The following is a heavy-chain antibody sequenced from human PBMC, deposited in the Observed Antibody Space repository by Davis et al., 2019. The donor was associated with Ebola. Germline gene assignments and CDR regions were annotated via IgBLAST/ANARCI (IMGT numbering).Heavy chain of an antibody. Sequence: PGGSLRLSCAASGFTFSSYGMHWVRQAPGKGLEWVAVISYDGSNKYYADSVKSRFTISRDNSKNTLYLQMNSLRAEDTAVYYCAKDHSSGWHAVFDYWGQGTLVTVSS. V-gene: IGHV3-30*18. CDR2: ISYDGSNK. CDR1: GFTFSSYG. J-gene: IGHJ4*02. D-gene: IGHD6-25*01. CDR3: AKDHSSGWHAVFDY.